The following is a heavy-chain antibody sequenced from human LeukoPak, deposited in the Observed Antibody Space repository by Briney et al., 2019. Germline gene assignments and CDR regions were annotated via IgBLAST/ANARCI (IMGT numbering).Heavy chain of an antibody. V-gene: IGHV3-23*01. Sequence: GGSLRLSCAASGFTFSSYGMSWVRQAPGKGLEWVSAISGSGGSTYYADSVKGRFTISRDNSKNTLYLQMNSLRAEDTAVYYCAKGQAAVYYYYYMDVWGKGTTVTVSS. CDR3: AKGQAAVYYYYYMDV. D-gene: IGHD6-13*01. J-gene: IGHJ6*03. CDR2: ISGSGGST. CDR1: GFTFSSYG.